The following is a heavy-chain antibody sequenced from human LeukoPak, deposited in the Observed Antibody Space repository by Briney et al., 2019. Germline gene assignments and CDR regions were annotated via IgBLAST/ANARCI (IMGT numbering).Heavy chain of an antibody. CDR3: AKGNIGYYYDY. D-gene: IGHD3-22*01. Sequence: GGSLRLCCAASGFTFSSYAMSWVRQAPGKGLEWVSAITGSGETTYYADSVMGRFTISRDNSKNTLYLQMNSLRAEDTVVYYCAKGNIGYYYDYWGQGTLLTISS. CDR2: ITGSGETT. V-gene: IGHV3-23*01. CDR1: GFTFSSYA. J-gene: IGHJ4*02.